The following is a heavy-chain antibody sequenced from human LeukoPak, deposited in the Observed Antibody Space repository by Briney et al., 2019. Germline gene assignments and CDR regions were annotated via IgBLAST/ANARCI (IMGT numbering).Heavy chain of an antibody. CDR2: IYHSGST. V-gene: IGHV4-38-2*02. D-gene: IGHD5-18*01. CDR3: ARGEGRYSYGPAAVDDYYYMDV. CDR1: GYSISSGYY. Sequence: PSETLSLTCTVSGYSISSGYYWGWIRQPPGKGLEWIGSIYHSGSTYYNPSLKSRVTISVDTSKNQFSLKLSSVTAADTAVYYCARGEGRYSYGPAAVDDYYYMDVWGKGTTVTVSS. J-gene: IGHJ6*03.